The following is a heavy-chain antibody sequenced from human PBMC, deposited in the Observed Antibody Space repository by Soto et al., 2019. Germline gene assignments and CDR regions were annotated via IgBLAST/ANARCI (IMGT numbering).Heavy chain of an antibody. V-gene: IGHV5-10-1*01. CDR3: ARSPTSVTVFDP. CDR2: IDPSDSYT. D-gene: IGHD4-17*01. Sequence: PGESLKISCKGSGYSFTSYWISWVRQMPGKGLEWMGRIDPSDSYTNYSPSFQGHVTISADKSISTAYLQWSSLKASDTAMYYCARSPTSVTVFDPWGQGTLVTVSS. J-gene: IGHJ5*02. CDR1: GYSFTSYW.